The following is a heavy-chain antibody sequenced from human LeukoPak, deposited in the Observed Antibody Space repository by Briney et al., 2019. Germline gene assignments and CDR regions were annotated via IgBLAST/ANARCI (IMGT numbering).Heavy chain of an antibody. J-gene: IGHJ4*02. D-gene: IGHD1-26*01. CDR1: GFTFSSYA. Sequence: GGSLRLSCAASGFTFSSYAMHWVRQAPGKGLEWVAVISYDGSNKYYADSVKGRFTISRDNSKNTLYLQMNSLRAEDTAVYYCARQLTSGSCYWPYFDYWGQGTLVTVSS. CDR2: ISYDGSNK. CDR3: ARQLTSGSCYWPYFDY. V-gene: IGHV3-30-3*01.